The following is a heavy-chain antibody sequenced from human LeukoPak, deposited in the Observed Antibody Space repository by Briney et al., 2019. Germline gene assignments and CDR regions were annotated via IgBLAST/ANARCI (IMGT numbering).Heavy chain of an antibody. Sequence: ASVKVSCKASEYTFTSYALNWVRQAPGQGLEWMGWINTNTGNPTYAQGFTGRFVFSSDTSVGTAYLQINSLEAEDTAVYYCTRSDSSGYYLDYWGQGTLVSVSS. CDR3: TRSDSSGYYLDY. CDR1: EYTFTSYA. CDR2: INTNTGNP. J-gene: IGHJ4*02. V-gene: IGHV7-4-1*02. D-gene: IGHD3-22*01.